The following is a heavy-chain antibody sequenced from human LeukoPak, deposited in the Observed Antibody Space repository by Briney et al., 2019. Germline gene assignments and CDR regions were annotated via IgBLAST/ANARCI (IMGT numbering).Heavy chain of an antibody. Sequence: PGGSLRLSCAASGFTFSSYRMSWVRQAPGKGLEWVSAISGSGGSTYYADSVKGRFTISRDNSKNTLYLQMNSLRAEDTAVYYCAKDRTTEGRMDDAFDIWGQGTMVTVSS. V-gene: IGHV3-23*01. J-gene: IGHJ3*02. CDR1: GFTFSSYR. CDR3: AKDRTTEGRMDDAFDI. D-gene: IGHD4-17*01. CDR2: ISGSGGST.